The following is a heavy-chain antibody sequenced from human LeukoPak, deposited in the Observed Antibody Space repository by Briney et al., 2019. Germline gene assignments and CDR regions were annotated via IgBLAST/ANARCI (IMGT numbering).Heavy chain of an antibody. CDR2: TYHTGST. CDR3: ARMVDSSGFSPCQH. Sequence: SETLSLTCTVSGHSTINSYYWGWIRQPPGKGLEWIGSTYHTGSTYYNPSLKSRITISIDTSKNQFSLKVNSVTAADTAVYYCARMVDSSGFSPCQHWGQGTLVTVSS. V-gene: IGHV4-38-2*02. D-gene: IGHD3-22*01. CDR1: GHSTINSYY. J-gene: IGHJ1*01.